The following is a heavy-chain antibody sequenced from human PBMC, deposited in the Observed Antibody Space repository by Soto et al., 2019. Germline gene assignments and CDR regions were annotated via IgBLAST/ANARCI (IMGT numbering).Heavy chain of an antibody. V-gene: IGHV1-46*01. CDR3: ARDVVMRGIAAAGTAYYYYYYGMDV. Sequence: GASVKVSCKASGYTFTSYYMHWVRQAPGQGLEWMGIINPSGGSTSYAQKFQGRVTMTRDTSTSTVYMELSSLRSEDTAVYYCARDVVMRGIAAAGTAYYYYYYGMDVWGQGTTVTVSS. D-gene: IGHD6-13*01. CDR2: INPSGGST. CDR1: GYTFTSYY. J-gene: IGHJ6*02.